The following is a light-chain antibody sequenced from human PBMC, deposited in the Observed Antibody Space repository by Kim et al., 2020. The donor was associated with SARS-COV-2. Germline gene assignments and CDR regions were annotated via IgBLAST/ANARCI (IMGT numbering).Light chain of an antibody. J-gene: IGLJ3*02. Sequence: NFMLTQPHSVSESPGKTVTISCTGSSGSIATNYVQWYQQRPGSAPSTVIYEDNQRPSGVPDRFSGSIDSSSNSASLTISGLKTEDEADYYCQSYDSNRLVFGGGTKLTVL. CDR2: EDN. V-gene: IGLV6-57*02. CDR1: SGSIATNY. CDR3: QSYDSNRLV.